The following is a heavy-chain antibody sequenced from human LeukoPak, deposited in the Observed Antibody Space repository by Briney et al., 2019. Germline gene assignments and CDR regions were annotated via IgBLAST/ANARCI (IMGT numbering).Heavy chain of an antibody. CDR1: GFTFSSYN. CDR3: LRDLNWSLDQ. D-gene: IGHD1-20*01. V-gene: IGHV3-21*01. Sequence: GGSLRLSCAASGFTFSSYNMNWVRQAPGKGLEWVSSISVGSGYIYYADSVKGRFTISRDNAKNSLYLQMNSLRAEDTAVYYCLRDLNWSLDQWGQGTLVTVSS. J-gene: IGHJ4*02. CDR2: ISVGSGYI.